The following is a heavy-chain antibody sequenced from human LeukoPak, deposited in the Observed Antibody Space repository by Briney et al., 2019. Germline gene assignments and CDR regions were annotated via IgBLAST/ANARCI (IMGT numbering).Heavy chain of an antibody. CDR3: ATGGRSGMAFDF. Sequence: GGSLRLSCSFSGFIATSNYMAWVRQSPGKGLQWISFIYGGGNTLYADSVRDRFSISRDNSKSTLYLQMSRLRVKDTAIYYCATGGRSGMAFDFWGQGTLVTVSS. CDR2: IYGGGNT. CDR1: GFIATSNY. J-gene: IGHJ4*02. D-gene: IGHD2-8*01. V-gene: IGHV3-53*01.